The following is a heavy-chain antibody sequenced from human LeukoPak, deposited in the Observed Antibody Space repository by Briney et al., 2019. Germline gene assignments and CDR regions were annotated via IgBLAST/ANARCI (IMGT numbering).Heavy chain of an antibody. J-gene: IGHJ4*02. V-gene: IGHV3-23*01. Sequence: GGTLRLSCAASGFTFSSYAMSWVRQAPGKGLEWVSDMSGSGGSTYYADSVKGRFTISRDNSKNTLYPQMNSLRAEDTAVYYCAKRGYSYGEGYFDYWGQGTLVTVSS. CDR3: AKRGYSYGEGYFDY. D-gene: IGHD5-18*01. CDR2: MSGSGGST. CDR1: GFTFSSYA.